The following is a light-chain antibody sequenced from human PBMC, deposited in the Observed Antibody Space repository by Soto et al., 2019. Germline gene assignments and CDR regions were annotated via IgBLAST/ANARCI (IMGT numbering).Light chain of an antibody. J-gene: IGKJ2*01. CDR1: LSVSHRY. CDR2: GAS. Sequence: EIVLTQSPGTLSLSPGDTVTLSCRASLSVSHRYLAWYQQKPGQAPRLLIYGASSRATGIPDRFSGLGSGTHFTLTINGLEPADFAVYYCQQYAGSPYTFGRGTKLEIK. V-gene: IGKV3-20*01. CDR3: QQYAGSPYT.